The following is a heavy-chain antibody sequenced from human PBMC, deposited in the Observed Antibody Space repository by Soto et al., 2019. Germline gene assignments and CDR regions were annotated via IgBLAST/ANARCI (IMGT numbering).Heavy chain of an antibody. CDR2: INSDGSST. V-gene: IGHV3-74*01. CDR3: ARPRPYCGGDCPDS. J-gene: IGHJ4*02. CDR1: EFTFSSYW. D-gene: IGHD2-21*02. Sequence: EVQLVESGGGLVQPGGSLRLSCAASEFTFSSYWMHWVRQAPGKGLVWVSRINSDGSSTSYADSVKGRFTISRDNAKNTLYLQMNSLRAEDTAVYYCARPRPYCGGDCPDSWGQGTLVTVSS.